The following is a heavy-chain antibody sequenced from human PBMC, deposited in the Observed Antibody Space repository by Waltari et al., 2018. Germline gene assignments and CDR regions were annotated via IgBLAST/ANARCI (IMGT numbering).Heavy chain of an antibody. V-gene: IGHV1-8*01. CDR2: MNPNRGNT. CDR1: GYTFTSYD. Sequence: QVQLVQSGAEVKKPGASVKVSCKASGYTFTSYDINWVRQATGQGLEWMGWMNPNRGNTGYAQKFQGRVTMTRNTAISTAYMELSSLRSEDTAVYYCARAYGDYALDYYYGMDVWGQGTTVTVSS. CDR3: ARAYGDYALDYYYGMDV. J-gene: IGHJ6*02. D-gene: IGHD4-17*01.